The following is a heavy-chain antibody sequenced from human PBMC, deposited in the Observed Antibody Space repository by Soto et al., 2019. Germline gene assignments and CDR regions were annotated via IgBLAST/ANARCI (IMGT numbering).Heavy chain of an antibody. V-gene: IGHV3-64*01. CDR1: GFTFSSYA. J-gene: IGHJ6*02. CDR3: ARRIPFGYGMDV. D-gene: IGHD2-21*01. Sequence: LRLSCAASGFTFSSYAMHWVRQAPGKGLEYVSAITSNGGNTDYASSVKGRFTISRDNSKNTLYLQMGSLRAEDMAVCYCARRIPFGYGMDVWGQGTTVTVSS. CDR2: ITSNGGNT.